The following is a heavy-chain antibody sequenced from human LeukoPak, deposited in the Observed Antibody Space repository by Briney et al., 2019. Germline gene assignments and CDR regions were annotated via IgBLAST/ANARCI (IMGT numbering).Heavy chain of an antibody. Sequence: SETLSLTCTVSGASVSSHYWAWIRQPPGKGLEWIGEINHSGSTNYNPSLKSRVTISVDTSKNQFSLKLSSVTAADTAVYYCARGFGPPDYWGQGTLVTVSS. CDR1: GASVSSHY. J-gene: IGHJ4*02. V-gene: IGHV4-34*01. D-gene: IGHD3-16*01. CDR3: ARGFGPPDY. CDR2: INHSGST.